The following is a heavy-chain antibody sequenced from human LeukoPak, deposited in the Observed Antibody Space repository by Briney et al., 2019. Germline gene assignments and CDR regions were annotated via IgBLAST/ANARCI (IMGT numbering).Heavy chain of an antibody. D-gene: IGHD2-21*02. Sequence: GGSLRLSRAASGFTFSDHYMDWVRQAPGKGLEWVGRIRNKANSYTTEYAASVKGRFTISRDDSKNSLYLQMNSLRAEDTAVYYCAKGGLAYCGGDCYLDWSYYYYGMDVWGQGTTVTVSS. V-gene: IGHV3-72*01. CDR3: AKGGLAYCGGDCYLDWSYYYYGMDV. CDR2: IRNKANSYTT. J-gene: IGHJ6*02. CDR1: GFTFSDHY.